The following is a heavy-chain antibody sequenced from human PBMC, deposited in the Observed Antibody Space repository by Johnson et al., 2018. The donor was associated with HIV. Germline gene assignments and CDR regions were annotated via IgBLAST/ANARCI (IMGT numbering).Heavy chain of an antibody. CDR1: GFTFSSYD. J-gene: IGHJ3*02. D-gene: IGHD6-13*01. Sequence: VQLVESGGGLVKPGGSLRLSCAASGFTFSSYDMHWVRQATGKGLEWVSAIGTAGDTYYPGSVKGRFTIPRENAKNSLYLQMNSLRAGDTAVDYCAKGWSLTQDAPFDIWGQGTMVTVSS. V-gene: IGHV3-13*01. CDR2: IGTAGDT. CDR3: AKGWSLTQDAPFDI.